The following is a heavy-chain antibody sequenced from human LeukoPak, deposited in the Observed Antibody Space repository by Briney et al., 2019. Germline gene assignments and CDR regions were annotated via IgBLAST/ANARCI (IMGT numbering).Heavy chain of an antibody. CDR2: INPNSGGT. CDR1: GYTFTGYY. V-gene: IGHV1-2*02. D-gene: IGHD4-17*01. CDR3: ARVGGYGELWFDP. J-gene: IGHJ5*02. Sequence: ASVKVSCKASGYTFTGYYMHWVRQAPGQGLEWMGWINPNSGGTNYAQKFQGRVTMTRDTSISTAYMELSRLRSDDTAVYYCARVGGYGELWFDPWGQGTLVTVSS.